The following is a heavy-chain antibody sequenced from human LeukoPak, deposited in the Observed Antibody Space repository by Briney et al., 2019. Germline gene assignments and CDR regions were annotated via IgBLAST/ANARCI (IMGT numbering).Heavy chain of an antibody. Sequence: SETLSLTCAVYGGSFTDSYWSWIRQTPGKGLEWIGEINHAGSTNNNPSLRSRVTISVDTSKAQFSLKLTSVTAADTGVYYCARPLDYASTLDVWAKGTTVIISS. V-gene: IGHV4-34*01. J-gene: IGHJ6*04. D-gene: IGHD2-2*01. CDR3: ARPLDYASTLDV. CDR1: GGSFTDSY. CDR2: INHAGST.